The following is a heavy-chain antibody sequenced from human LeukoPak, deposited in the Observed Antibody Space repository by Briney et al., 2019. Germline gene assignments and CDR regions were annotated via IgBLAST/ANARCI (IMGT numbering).Heavy chain of an antibody. J-gene: IGHJ3*02. CDR1: GFTVSNHY. D-gene: IGHD2-21*01. CDR3: ERAVGVIDIHNAFDI. CDR2: IYSGGIT. Sequence: GSLRLSCVASGFTVSNHYMSWIRQPPGKGLEWVSIIYSGGITYYTASVKGRFTISRDNSKNTVYLKMNSLSAEDTAVYYCERAVGVIDIHNAFDIWGQGTMVTVSS. V-gene: IGHV3-66*01.